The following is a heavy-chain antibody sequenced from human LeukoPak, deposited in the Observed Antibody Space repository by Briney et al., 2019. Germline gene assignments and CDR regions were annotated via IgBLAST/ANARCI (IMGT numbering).Heavy chain of an antibody. CDR1: GFTFDDYA. Sequence: PGRSLRLSCAASGFTFDDYAMHWVRQAPGKGLEWVSGTSWNSGNIGYADSVKGRFTISRDNAKNSLYLQMDRLRTEDTALYFCARDAWRRVFSYGMDVWGQGTTVAVSS. D-gene: IGHD5-12*01. J-gene: IGHJ6*02. V-gene: IGHV3-9*01. CDR2: TSWNSGNI. CDR3: ARDAWRRVFSYGMDV.